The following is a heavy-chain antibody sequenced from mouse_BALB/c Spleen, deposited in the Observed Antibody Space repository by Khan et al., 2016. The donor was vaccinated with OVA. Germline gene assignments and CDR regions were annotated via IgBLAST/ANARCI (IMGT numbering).Heavy chain of an antibody. Sequence: QIQLVQSGPELKKPGETVKISCKASGYTFTNYGMNWVKQAPGKGLKWMGWINTSTGEPTYTDDFKGRFAFSLETSASTAYLQINNLKNEDMATYDCARGASYWYFDVWGAGTTVTVSS. CDR1: GYTFTNYG. CDR3: ARGASYWYFDV. V-gene: IGHV9-1*02. CDR2: INTSTGEP. J-gene: IGHJ1*01.